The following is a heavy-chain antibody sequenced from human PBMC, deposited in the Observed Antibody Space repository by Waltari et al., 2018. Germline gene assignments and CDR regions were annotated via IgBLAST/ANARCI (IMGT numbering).Heavy chain of an antibody. CDR1: GFTFSSYW. V-gene: IGHV3-74*01. CDR3: ARGRMVRGVIHPWFDP. CDR2: FNCAGGST. D-gene: IGHD3-10*01. Sequence: EVQLVESGGGVVQPGGALRLSCAASGFTFSSYWQHWVRQAPGKELVWVSRFNCAGGSTSYPASLKSRFTISRDNSKNTLYLKMSSLSAADTAVYYCARGRMVRGVIHPWFDPWGQGTLVTVSS. J-gene: IGHJ5*02.